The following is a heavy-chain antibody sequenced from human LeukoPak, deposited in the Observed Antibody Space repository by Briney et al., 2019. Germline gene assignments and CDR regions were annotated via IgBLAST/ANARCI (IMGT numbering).Heavy chain of an antibody. D-gene: IGHD4-17*01. V-gene: IGHV1-69*13. CDR1: GGTFSSYA. Sequence: ASVKVSCKASGGTFSSYAISWVRQAPGQGLEWMGGIIHIFGTANYAQKFQGRVTITADESTSTAYMELSSLRSEDTAVYYCASSAIYGDYVRFDYWGQGTLVTVSS. J-gene: IGHJ4*02. CDR3: ASSAIYGDYVRFDY. CDR2: IIHIFGTA.